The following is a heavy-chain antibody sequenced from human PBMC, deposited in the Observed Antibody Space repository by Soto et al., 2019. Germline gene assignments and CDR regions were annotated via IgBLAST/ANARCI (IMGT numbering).Heavy chain of an antibody. CDR1: GFTFSTYW. V-gene: IGHV3-7*01. CDR3: AVRGGSSSLDY. Sequence: EVQLVESGGGLVQPGGSLRLSCAASGFTFSTYWMSWVRQAPGKGLEWVANIEQDGSVEYYVDSVKGRFTISRDNAKNSLYLQMNSLRAEDTAVFYCAVRGGSSSLDYWGQGTLVTVSS. CDR2: IEQDGSVE. D-gene: IGHD2-15*01. J-gene: IGHJ4*02.